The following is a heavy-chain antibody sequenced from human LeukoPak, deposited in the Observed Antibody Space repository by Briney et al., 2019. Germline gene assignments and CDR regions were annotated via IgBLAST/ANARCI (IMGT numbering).Heavy chain of an antibody. Sequence: ASVTVSFKSSGYTFTSYGISWVRQPPGQGLVWMGWISAYNGNTKYAQKLQGRVTMTTDTSTSTAYMELRSLRSDDTAVYYCARDGRTYDYDSSGYPGMGFDYWGQGTLVTVSS. V-gene: IGHV1-18*01. J-gene: IGHJ4*02. CDR3: ARDGRTYDYDSSGYPGMGFDY. CDR2: ISAYNGNT. D-gene: IGHD3-22*01. CDR1: GYTFTSYG.